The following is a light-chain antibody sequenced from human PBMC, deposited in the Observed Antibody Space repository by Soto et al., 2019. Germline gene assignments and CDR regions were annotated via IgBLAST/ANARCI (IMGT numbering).Light chain of an antibody. CDR3: QQYNNWPPWGT. CDR1: QSVSSN. J-gene: IGKJ2*02. V-gene: IGKV3-15*01. CDR2: GAS. Sequence: EIVMTQSPATLSVSPGERATLSCRASQSVSSNLAWYQQKPGQAPRLLIYGASTRATGIPARFSGSGSGTECTLTISSLQSEDFAVYYCQQYNNWPPWGTFGQGTKLEIK.